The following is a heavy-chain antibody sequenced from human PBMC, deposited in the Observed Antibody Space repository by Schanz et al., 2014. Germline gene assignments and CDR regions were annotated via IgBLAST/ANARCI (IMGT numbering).Heavy chain of an antibody. J-gene: IGHJ4*02. CDR3: AKDPSHGDYDYYFDS. Sequence: QVQLVESGGGVVQPGRSLRLSCAASGFTFSSYAMHWVRQAPGKGLEWVAVISYDGRNKYYADSVKGRFTISRDNAKNSLYLQMNSLRAEDTAVYYCAKDPSHGDYDYYFDSWGQGTLVTVSS. CDR2: ISYDGRNK. CDR1: GFTFSSYA. D-gene: IGHD3-22*01. V-gene: IGHV3-30-3*01.